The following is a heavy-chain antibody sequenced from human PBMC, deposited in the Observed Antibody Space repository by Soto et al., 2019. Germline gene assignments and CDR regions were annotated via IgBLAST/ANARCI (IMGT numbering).Heavy chain of an antibody. CDR3: ARDTVKSIFGVLNFDY. Sequence: PGGSLRLSCAASGFTFSSYAMHWVRQAPGKGLEWVAVISYDGSNKYYADSVKGRFTISRDNSKNTLYLQMNSLRAEDTAVYYCARDTVKSIFGVLNFDYWGQGTLVTVSS. J-gene: IGHJ4*02. CDR1: GFTFSSYA. CDR2: ISYDGSNK. D-gene: IGHD3-3*01. V-gene: IGHV3-30-3*01.